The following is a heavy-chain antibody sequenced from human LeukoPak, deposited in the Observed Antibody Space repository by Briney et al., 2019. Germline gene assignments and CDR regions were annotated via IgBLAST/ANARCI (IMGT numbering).Heavy chain of an antibody. CDR1: GGSISSYY. CDR2: IYTIGSP. J-gene: IGHJ3*01. Sequence: PSETLSLTCTVSGGSISSYYWSWIRQPAGKGLEWIGRIYTIGSPNSNPSLKSRVTMSVDTSKNQFSLKLSSVTAADTAVYDCARDAYCSSTSCYRTDAFDFWGQGTMVTVSS. V-gene: IGHV4-4*07. D-gene: IGHD2-2*02. CDR3: ARDAYCSSTSCYRTDAFDF.